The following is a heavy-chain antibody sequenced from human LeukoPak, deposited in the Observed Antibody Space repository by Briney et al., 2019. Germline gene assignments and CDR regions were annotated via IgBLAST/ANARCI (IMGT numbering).Heavy chain of an antibody. CDR3: ARDASGYYYDPSYYFDY. CDR2: ISYDGSNK. Sequence: GGPLRLSCAASGFTFSSYAMHWVRQAPGKGLEWVAVISYDGSNKYYADSVKGRFTISRDNSKNTLYLQMNSLRAEDTAVYYCARDASGYYYDPSYYFDYWGQGTLVTVSS. V-gene: IGHV3-30-3*01. J-gene: IGHJ4*02. D-gene: IGHD3-22*01. CDR1: GFTFSSYA.